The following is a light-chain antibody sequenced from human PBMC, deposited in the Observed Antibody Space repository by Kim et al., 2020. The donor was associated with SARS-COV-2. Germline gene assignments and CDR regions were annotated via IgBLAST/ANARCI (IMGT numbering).Light chain of an antibody. Sequence: DIQMTQSPSTLSASVGDRVTITCRASQSISSWLAWYQQIPGKAPKLLIYKASSLESGVPSRFSGSGSGTEFTLTISSLQPDDFATYYCQQYNTYSSAFGQGTKLDIK. J-gene: IGKJ1*01. CDR2: KAS. CDR3: QQYNTYSSA. V-gene: IGKV1-5*03. CDR1: QSISSW.